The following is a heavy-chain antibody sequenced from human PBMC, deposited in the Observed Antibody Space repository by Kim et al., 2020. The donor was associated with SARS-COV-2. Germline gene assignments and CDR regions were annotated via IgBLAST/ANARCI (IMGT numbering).Heavy chain of an antibody. Sequence: CADSVQGRFRISRGNSKAALYLQMNSLRPVDRAAYYCARDMFRGGPDYLDYWGQGTLVTVSS. V-gene: IGHV3-30*01. D-gene: IGHD3-10*02. J-gene: IGHJ4*02. CDR3: ARDMFRGGPDYLDY.